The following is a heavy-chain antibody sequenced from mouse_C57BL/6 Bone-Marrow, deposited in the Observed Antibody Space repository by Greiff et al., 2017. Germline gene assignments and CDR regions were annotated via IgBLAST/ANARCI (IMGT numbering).Heavy chain of an antibody. CDR1: GYTFTDYE. V-gene: IGHV1-15*01. CDR2: IDPETGGT. CDR3: TVLYYYGSSYY. Sequence: QVQLQQSGAELVRPGASVTLSCKASGYTFTDYEMHWVKQTPVHGLEWIGAIDPETGGTAYNQKFKGKAMLTADKSSSTAYMELRSLTSEDSAVYYCTVLYYYGSSYYWGQGTTLTVSS. D-gene: IGHD1-1*01. J-gene: IGHJ2*01.